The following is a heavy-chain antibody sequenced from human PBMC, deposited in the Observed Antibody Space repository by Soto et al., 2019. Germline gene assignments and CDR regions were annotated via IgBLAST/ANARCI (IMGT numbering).Heavy chain of an antibody. V-gene: IGHV4-30-4*01. D-gene: IGHD6-13*01. CDR1: GGSISSGDYY. CDR3: ARERPDGSRLDP. Sequence: QVQLQETGPGLVKPSQTLSLTCTVSGGSISSGDYYWSWIRQPPGKGLEWIGYIYYSGSTYYTPSLKSRVTISVDPSKNQFSLKLSSGTAADTAVYYCARERPDGSRLDPWGQGTLVTVSS. J-gene: IGHJ5*02. CDR2: IYYSGST.